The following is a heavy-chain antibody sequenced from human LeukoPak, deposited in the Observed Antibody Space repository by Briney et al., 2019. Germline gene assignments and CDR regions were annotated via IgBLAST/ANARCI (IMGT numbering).Heavy chain of an antibody. V-gene: IGHV3-15*04. Sequence: GGSLRLSCVASGITLSNAWMTWVRQAPGKGLEWVGRIESKIDGGRTDYAAAVKGRFTISRDGSKNILFLHMNGLNTEDTAVYYCTTVSPYGDYLYYFDFWGLGTLVTVSS. CDR2: IESKIDGGRT. CDR3: TTVSPYGDYLYYFDF. J-gene: IGHJ4*02. D-gene: IGHD4-17*01. CDR1: GITLSNAW.